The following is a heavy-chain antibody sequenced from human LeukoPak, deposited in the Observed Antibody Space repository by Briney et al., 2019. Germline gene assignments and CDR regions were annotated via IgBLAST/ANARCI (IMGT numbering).Heavy chain of an antibody. CDR2: LKQDGSEK. D-gene: IGHD4-17*01. CDR1: GFTFSTYW. CDR3: ARDSHDYGDSLRVEY. V-gene: IGHV3-7*01. J-gene: IGHJ4*02. Sequence: GGSLRLSCAASGFTFSTYWMSWVRQAPGKGLEWVANLKQDGSEKNYVDSAKGRFTISRDNAKNSLYLQMNSLRAEDTAVYYCARDSHDYGDSLRVEYWGQGTLVTVSS.